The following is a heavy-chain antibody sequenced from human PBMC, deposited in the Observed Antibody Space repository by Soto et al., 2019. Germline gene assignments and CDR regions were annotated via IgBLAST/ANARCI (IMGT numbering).Heavy chain of an antibody. CDR1: GYTFTSYD. J-gene: IGHJ6*03. D-gene: IGHD3-3*01. Sequence: ASVKVSCKASGYTFTSYDINWVRQATGQGLEWMGWMNPNSGNTGYAQKFQGRVTMTRNTSISTAYMELSSLRSEDTAVYYCARGKVDDFWSGYYSANYYMDVWGKGTTVTVSS. V-gene: IGHV1-8*01. CDR2: MNPNSGNT. CDR3: ARGKVDDFWSGYYSANYYMDV.